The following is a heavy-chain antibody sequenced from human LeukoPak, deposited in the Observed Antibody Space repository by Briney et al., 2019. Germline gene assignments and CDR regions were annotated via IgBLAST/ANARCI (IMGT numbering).Heavy chain of an antibody. Sequence: SETLSLTCAVYGGSFSGYYWSWIRQPPGKGLEWIGEINHSGSTNYHPSLKSRVTISVDTSKNHFSLKLSSVTAADTAVYYCAHTHPLLAATDTWFDPWGQGTLVTVSS. J-gene: IGHJ5*02. CDR1: GGSFSGYY. CDR2: INHSGST. D-gene: IGHD2-15*01. CDR3: AHTHPLLAATDTWFDP. V-gene: IGHV4-34*01.